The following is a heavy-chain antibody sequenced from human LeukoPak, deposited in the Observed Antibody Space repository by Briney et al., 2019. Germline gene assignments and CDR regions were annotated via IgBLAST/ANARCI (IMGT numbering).Heavy chain of an antibody. Sequence: SDTLSLTCTVSGDSISSYYWSWIRQPPGKGLECLGCNYDSGTTYYNPSLKSRVTISMDTSKDQLSLKLSSVTAADTAVFYCVRHFDGPLPEGSSRLKWFDPWGQGTLATVS. J-gene: IGHJ5*02. CDR3: VRHFDGPLPEGSSRLKWFDP. CDR2: NYDSGTT. D-gene: IGHD6-6*01. CDR1: GDSISSYY. V-gene: IGHV4-59*08.